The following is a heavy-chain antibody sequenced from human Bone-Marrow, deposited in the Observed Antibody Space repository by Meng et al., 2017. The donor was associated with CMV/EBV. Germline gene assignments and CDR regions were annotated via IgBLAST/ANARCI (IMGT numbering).Heavy chain of an antibody. Sequence: SEALSLTCAVYGGSFSGYYWSWIRQPPGKGLEWSGEINHSGSTNYNPSLKSRVTISVDTSKNQFSLKLSSLTAADTAVYYCARGYGSGSYYNPYYYYGMDVWGQGTTVTVSS. CDR1: GGSFSGYY. CDR3: ARGYGSGSYYNPYYYYGMDV. CDR2: INHSGST. V-gene: IGHV4-34*01. J-gene: IGHJ6*02. D-gene: IGHD3-10*01.